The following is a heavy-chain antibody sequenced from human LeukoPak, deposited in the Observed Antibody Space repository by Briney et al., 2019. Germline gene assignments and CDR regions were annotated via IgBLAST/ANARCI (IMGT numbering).Heavy chain of an antibody. D-gene: IGHD3-10*01. CDR1: GFTFSSYG. J-gene: IGHJ4*02. V-gene: IGHV4-39*01. CDR3: ARHSEGFDY. Sequence: PGGSLRLSCAASGFTFSSYGMHWVRQAPGKGLEWIGSIYYSGSTYYNPSLKSRVTISVDTSKNQFSLKLSSVTAADTAVYYCARHSEGFDYWGQGTLVTVSS. CDR2: IYYSGST.